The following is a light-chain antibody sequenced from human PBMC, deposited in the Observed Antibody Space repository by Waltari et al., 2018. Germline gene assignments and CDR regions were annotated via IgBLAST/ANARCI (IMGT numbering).Light chain of an antibody. Sequence: QSALTQPASVSGSPGQSITISCSGTDSDVGAYDFVSWYQQHPGKAPHLIIYEVSNRPSGISNPFSASKSRNTASRTISGLQAEDEADYYCSSYTTSSAPGVFGTGTRVTVL. CDR2: EVS. CDR1: DSDVGAYDF. CDR3: SSYTTSSAPGV. J-gene: IGLJ1*01. V-gene: IGLV2-14*01.